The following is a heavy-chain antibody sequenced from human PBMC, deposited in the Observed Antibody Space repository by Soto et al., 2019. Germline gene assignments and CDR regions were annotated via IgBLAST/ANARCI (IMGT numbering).Heavy chain of an antibody. J-gene: IGHJ4*02. Sequence: QVQLVQSGAEVKKTGSSVKVSCKASGGTFSSYTISWVRQAPGQGLEWMGRSIPILGIANYAQKFQGRVTITADKSTSTAYMELSSLRSEDTAVYYCARDYYYENSGYYGYSFDYWGQGTLVTVSS. D-gene: IGHD3-22*01. V-gene: IGHV1-69*08. CDR3: ARDYYYENSGYYGYSFDY. CDR1: GGTFSSYT. CDR2: SIPILGIA.